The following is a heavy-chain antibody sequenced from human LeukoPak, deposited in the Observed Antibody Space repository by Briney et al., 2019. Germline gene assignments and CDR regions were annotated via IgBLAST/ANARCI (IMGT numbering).Heavy chain of an antibody. CDR1: GFNFRDHW. V-gene: IGHV3-7*03. J-gene: IGHJ6*02. CDR2: IKQDGSEK. Sequence: PGGSLRLSCAVSGFNFRDHWMDWVRQAPGKGLEWVANIKQDGSEKYYVDSVKGRFTISRDNAKNSLFLQMNGLRAEDTAVYYCVRAMDVWGQGTTVTVSS. CDR3: VRAMDV.